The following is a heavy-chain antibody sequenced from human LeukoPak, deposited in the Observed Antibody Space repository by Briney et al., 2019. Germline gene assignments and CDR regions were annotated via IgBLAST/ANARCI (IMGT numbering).Heavy chain of an antibody. CDR3: ARDYVWGSYRPPGY. V-gene: IGHV3-74*01. CDR1: GSTFSSYW. D-gene: IGHD3-16*02. J-gene: IGHJ4*02. Sequence: GGSLRLSCAASGSTFSSYWMHSVRQAPGKGRVWVSRINRDGSSTSYADPVKGRSTISRDNAKNTLYLQMKSLRAEDTAVYYCARDYVWGSYRPPGYWGQGTLVTVSS. CDR2: INRDGSST.